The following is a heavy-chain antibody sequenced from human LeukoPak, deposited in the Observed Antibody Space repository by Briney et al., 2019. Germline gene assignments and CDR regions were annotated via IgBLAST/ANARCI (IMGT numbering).Heavy chain of an antibody. V-gene: IGHV4-34*01. CDR2: INHSGST. D-gene: IGHD2-8*02. CDR3: ASWYRWSRFDY. J-gene: IGHJ4*02. Sequence: SETLSLTCAVYGGSFSGYYWSWIRQPPGKGLEWIGEINHSGSTNYNPSLKSRVTISVDTSKNQFSLKLSSVTAADTAVYYCASWYRWSRFDYWGQGTLVTVSS. CDR1: GGSFSGYY.